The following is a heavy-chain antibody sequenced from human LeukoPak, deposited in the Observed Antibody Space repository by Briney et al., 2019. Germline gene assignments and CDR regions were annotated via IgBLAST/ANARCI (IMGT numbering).Heavy chain of an antibody. CDR1: GGSISSYY. J-gene: IGHJ4*02. Sequence: SETLSLTCTVSGGSISSYYWSWIRQPAGKGLEWIGRIYTSGSTNYNPSLKSRVTISVDTSKNQFSLKLSSVTAADTAVYYCVVLRYFDWLFDYWGQGTLVTVSS. CDR2: IYTSGST. D-gene: IGHD3-9*01. CDR3: VVLRYFDWLFDY. V-gene: IGHV4-4*07.